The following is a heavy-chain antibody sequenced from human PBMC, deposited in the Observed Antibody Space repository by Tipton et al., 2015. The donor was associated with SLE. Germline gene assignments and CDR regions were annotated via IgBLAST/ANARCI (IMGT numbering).Heavy chain of an antibody. CDR2: ISSSGSTI. V-gene: IGHV3-11*04. CDR3: ATLTGTGYYFDY. J-gene: IGHJ4*02. Sequence: SLRLSCAASGFTFSDYYMSWIRQAPGKGLEWVSYISSSGSTIYYADSVKGRFTISRDNSKNTLYLQMNSLRAEDTAVYYCATLTGTGYYFDYWGQGTLVTVSS. CDR1: GFTFSDYY. D-gene: IGHD1-7*01.